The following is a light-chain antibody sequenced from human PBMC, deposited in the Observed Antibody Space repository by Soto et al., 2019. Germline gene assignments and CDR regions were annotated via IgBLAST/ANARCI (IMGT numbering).Light chain of an antibody. CDR2: ASS. CDR3: QQYGSSHPWT. J-gene: IGKJ1*01. CDR1: QSVSSSY. Sequence: EIVLTQSPGTLSLSPGERATLSCRASQSVSSSYLAWYQQKPGQAPRLLIYASSNRATGIPDRFSGSASGTDFTLTISRLEPEDFAVYYCQQYGSSHPWTFGQGTKVDIK. V-gene: IGKV3-20*01.